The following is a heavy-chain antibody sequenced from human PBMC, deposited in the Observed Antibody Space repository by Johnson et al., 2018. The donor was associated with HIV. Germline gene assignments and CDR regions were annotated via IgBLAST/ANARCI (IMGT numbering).Heavy chain of an antibody. CDR1: GFTFSHAW. CDR3: ARDGGDIVVVVAATQAFDI. CDR2: IKQDGSER. Sequence: VQLVESGGGLVKPGRSLRLSCAASGFTFSHAWMTWVRQAPGKGLEWVANIKQDGSERYYVDSVKGRFTISRDNAKNSVYLQMNSLRAEDTAVYYCARDGGDIVVVVAATQAFDIWGQGTMVTVSS. J-gene: IGHJ3*02. V-gene: IGHV3-7*01. D-gene: IGHD2-15*01.